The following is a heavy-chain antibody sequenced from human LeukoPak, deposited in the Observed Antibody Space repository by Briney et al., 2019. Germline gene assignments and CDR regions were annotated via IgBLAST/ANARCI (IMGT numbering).Heavy chain of an antibody. CDR3: ARVMGTVTTSIDY. CDR2: IYHSGST. D-gene: IGHD4-17*01. V-gene: IGHV4-39*07. Sequence: SETLSLTCSVSGGSITSSTYYWGWIRQPPGKGLEWIGSIYHSGSTYYNPSLKSRVTISVDTSKNQFSLKLSSVTAADTAVYYCARVMGTVTTSIDYWGQGTLVTVSS. CDR1: GGSITSSTYY. J-gene: IGHJ4*02.